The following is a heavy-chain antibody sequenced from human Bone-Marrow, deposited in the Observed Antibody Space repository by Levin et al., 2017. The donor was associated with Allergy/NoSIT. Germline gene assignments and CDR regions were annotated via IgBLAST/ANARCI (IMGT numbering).Heavy chain of an antibody. CDR3: ARVRRTFGYFDY. D-gene: IGHD3-3*01. J-gene: IGHJ4*02. CDR1: GGSFSGYY. Sequence: SETLSLTCAVYGGSFSGYYWSWIRQPPGKGLEWIGEINHSGSTNYNPSLKSRVTISVDTSKNQFSLKLSSVTAADTAVYYCARVRRTFGYFDYWGQGTLVTVSS. V-gene: IGHV4-34*01. CDR2: INHSGST.